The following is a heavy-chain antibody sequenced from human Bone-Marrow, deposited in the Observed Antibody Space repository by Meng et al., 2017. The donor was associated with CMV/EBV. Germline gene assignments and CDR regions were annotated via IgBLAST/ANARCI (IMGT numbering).Heavy chain of an antibody. CDR3: ASADVLLSTYFDL. D-gene: IGHD3-10*01. CDR2: ISSSGSTI. V-gene: IGHV3-48*03. Sequence: GGSMRLSCAASGFIFSGYEMNWVRQAPGKGLEWVSYISSSGSTIYYADSVKGRFTISRDNAKNSLYLQMNSLRAEDTAVYYCASADVLLSTYFDLWGRGTLVTVSS. CDR1: GFIFSGYE. J-gene: IGHJ2*01.